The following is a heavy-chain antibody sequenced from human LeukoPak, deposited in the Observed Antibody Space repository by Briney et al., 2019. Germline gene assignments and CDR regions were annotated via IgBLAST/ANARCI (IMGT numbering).Heavy chain of an antibody. J-gene: IGHJ4*02. CDR3: ARLGYTVTTRYFDY. CDR1: GGSFSGYY. Sequence: KPSETLSLTCAVYGGSFSGYYWSWIRQPPGKGLEWIGYIYYSGSTNYNPSLKSRVTISVDTSKNQFSLKLSSVTAADTAVYYCARLGYTVTTRYFDYWGQGTLVTVSS. D-gene: IGHD4-17*01. V-gene: IGHV4-59*01. CDR2: IYYSGST.